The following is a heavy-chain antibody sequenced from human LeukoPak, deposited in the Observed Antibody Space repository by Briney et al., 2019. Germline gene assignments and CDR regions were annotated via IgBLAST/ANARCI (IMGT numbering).Heavy chain of an antibody. CDR3: ARGLATMGGYYYYGMDV. Sequence: RASVKVSCKASGYTFTGYYMHWVRQAPGQGLEWMGWISAYNGNTNYAQKLQGRVTMTTDTSTSTAYMELRSLRSDDTAVYYCARGLATMGGYYYYGMDVWGQGTTVTVSS. D-gene: IGHD5-12*01. CDR2: ISAYNGNT. V-gene: IGHV1-18*04. CDR1: GYTFTGYY. J-gene: IGHJ6*02.